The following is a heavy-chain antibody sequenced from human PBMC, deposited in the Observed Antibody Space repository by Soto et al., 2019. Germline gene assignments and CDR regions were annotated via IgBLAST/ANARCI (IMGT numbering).Heavy chain of an antibody. CDR3: AAGAIFGVVPLDY. V-gene: IGHV4-30-2*01. Sequence: QLQLQESGSGLVKPSQTLSLTCAVSGGSISSGGYSWSWIRQPPGKGLEWIGYIYHSGSTYYNPSLNSRVTISVDRSKNQFSLQLSSVTAADTAVYYCAAGAIFGVVPLDYWGQGTLVTVSS. CDR1: GGSISSGGYS. J-gene: IGHJ4*02. CDR2: IYHSGST. D-gene: IGHD3-3*01.